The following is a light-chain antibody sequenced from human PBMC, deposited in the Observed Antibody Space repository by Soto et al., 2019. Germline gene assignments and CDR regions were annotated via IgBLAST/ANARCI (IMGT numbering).Light chain of an antibody. CDR1: SSDVAFYNH. Sequence: QSALTQPASVSGSPGQSITISCTGTSSDVAFYNHVSWYQQHPGKAPKLLIYEVNNRPSGVSHRFSGSKSGNTTSLTISGLQAEDEADYYCSSFASTHTYVFGTGTNLTVL. J-gene: IGLJ1*01. V-gene: IGLV2-14*01. CDR3: SSFASTHTYV. CDR2: EVN.